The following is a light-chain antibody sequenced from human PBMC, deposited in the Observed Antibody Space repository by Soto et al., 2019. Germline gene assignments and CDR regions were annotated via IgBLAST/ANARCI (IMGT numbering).Light chain of an antibody. J-gene: IGLJ1*01. CDR3: TSYTSSNTPV. CDR2: EVS. Sequence: QSALTQPVSVSGSPGQSITISCTGTSSDVGGYNYVSWYQQHPGKAPKLMIYEVSNRPSGVSNRFSGSKSGNTASLTISGLQAEDEADYYCTSYTSSNTPVFGTGTKLTVL. CDR1: SSDVGGYNY. V-gene: IGLV2-14*01.